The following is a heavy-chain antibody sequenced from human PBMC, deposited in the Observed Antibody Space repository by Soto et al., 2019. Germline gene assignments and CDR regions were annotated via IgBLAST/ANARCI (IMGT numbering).Heavy chain of an antibody. CDR3: GRRGLSYGPIDY. D-gene: IGHD5-18*01. Sequence: SETLSLTCTVSGDSISGYYWSWIRQPPGKGLEWIVYIYYTGSTNYNPSLKSRVTISLDTSKEQFSLKLRFVTAADTAVYYCGRRGLSYGPIDYWGQGTLVTVSS. CDR1: GDSISGYY. V-gene: IGHV4-59*08. CDR2: IYYTGST. J-gene: IGHJ4*02.